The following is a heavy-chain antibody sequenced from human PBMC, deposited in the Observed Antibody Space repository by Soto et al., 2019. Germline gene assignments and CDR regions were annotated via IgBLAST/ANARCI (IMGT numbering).Heavy chain of an antibody. J-gene: IGHJ6*02. D-gene: IGHD2-2*01. CDR3: ARLVVPAAMGYYYYYGMDV. CDR2: IDWDDDK. Sequence: SGPTLVNPTQTLTLTCTFSGFSLSTSGTCVSWIRQPPGKALEWLALIDWDDDKYYSTSLKTRLTISKDTSKNQVVLTMTNMDPVDTATYYCARLVVPAAMGYYYYYGMDVWGQGTTVTVSS. V-gene: IGHV2-70*01. CDR1: GFSLSTSGTC.